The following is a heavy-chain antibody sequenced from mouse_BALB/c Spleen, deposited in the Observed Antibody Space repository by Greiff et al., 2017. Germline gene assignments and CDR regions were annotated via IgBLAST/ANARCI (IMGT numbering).Heavy chain of an antibody. CDR3: ARDGEDGNYVHWYFEV. D-gene: IGHD2-1*01. V-gene: IGHV5-6-3*01. CDR1: GFTFSSYG. J-gene: IGHJ1*01. CDR2: INSNGGST. Sequence: EVQGVESGGGLVQPGGSLKLSCAASGFTFSSYGMSWVRQTPDKRLELVATINSNGGSTYYPDSVKGRFTISRDNAKNTLYLQMSSLKSEDTAMYYCARDGEDGNYVHWYFEVWGAGTTVTVSS.